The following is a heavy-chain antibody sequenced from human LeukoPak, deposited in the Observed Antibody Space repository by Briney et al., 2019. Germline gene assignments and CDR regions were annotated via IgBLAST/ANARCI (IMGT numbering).Heavy chain of an antibody. J-gene: IGHJ6*03. V-gene: IGHV4-4*07. CDR3: ARAGKYFYDSSGYPMGYYYYYMDV. CDR2: IYTSGST. D-gene: IGHD3-22*01. Sequence: SETLSLTCTVSGGSISSYYWSWIRQPAGKGLEWIGRIYTSGSTNYKPSLKSRVTMSVDTSKNQFSLKLSSVTAADTAVYYCARAGKYFYDSSGYPMGYYYYYMDVWGKGTTVTVSS. CDR1: GGSISSYY.